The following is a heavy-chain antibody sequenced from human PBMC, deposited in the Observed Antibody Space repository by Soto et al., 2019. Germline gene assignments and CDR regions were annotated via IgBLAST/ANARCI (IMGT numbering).Heavy chain of an antibody. J-gene: IGHJ5*02. CDR1: GFTFSNYA. CDR2: LSGSGGST. D-gene: IGHD2-2*01. Sequence: PGGSLRLSCAASGFTFSNYAMSWVRQAPGKGLEWVSTLSGSGGSTYYADSVKGRFTISRDDSKNTLYLQMNSLRAEDTAVYYCAKDTVPVATPWFDPWGQGTLVTSPQ. V-gene: IGHV3-23*01. CDR3: AKDTVPVATPWFDP.